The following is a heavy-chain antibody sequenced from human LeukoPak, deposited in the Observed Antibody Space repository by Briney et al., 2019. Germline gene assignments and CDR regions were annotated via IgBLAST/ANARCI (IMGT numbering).Heavy chain of an antibody. Sequence: SQTLSLTRTVSVGSISIVDSDCSWGRQPPGKGLEWIGFIYYSGSTTYNQSLKGRVTISLDTSNNYFSLKLTSVTAADTAMYYCARGDYYDSSGYYYHWGQGTLVTVSS. CDR3: ARGDYYDSSGYYYH. CDR2: IYYSGST. V-gene: IGHV4-30-4*08. CDR1: VGSISIVDSD. J-gene: IGHJ5*02. D-gene: IGHD3-22*01.